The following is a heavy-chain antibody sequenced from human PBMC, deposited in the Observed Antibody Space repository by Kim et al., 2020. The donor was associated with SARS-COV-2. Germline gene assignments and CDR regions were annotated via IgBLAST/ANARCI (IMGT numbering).Heavy chain of an antibody. CDR1: GFTFSSYA. CDR3: ARDLGHLLRYFDWSTKRNPDY. J-gene: IGHJ4*02. Sequence: GGSLRLSCAASGFTFSSYAMHWVRQAPGKGLEWVAVISYDGSNKYYAYSVKGRFTISRDNSKNTLYLQMNSLRAEDTAVYYCARDLGHLLRYFDWSTKRNPDYWGQGTLVTVSS. CDR2: ISYDGSNK. D-gene: IGHD3-9*01. V-gene: IGHV3-30*04.